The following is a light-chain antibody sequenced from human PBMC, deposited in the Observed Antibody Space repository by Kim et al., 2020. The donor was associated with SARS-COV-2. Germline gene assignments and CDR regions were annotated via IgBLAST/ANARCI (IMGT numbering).Light chain of an antibody. V-gene: IGLV2-14*01. Sequence: QSALTQPASVSGSPGQSITISCTGTSSDVGGYNYVSWYQQHPGKAPKLMIYDVSKRPSGVSNRFSGSKSGNTASLTISGLQAGDEADYYCSSYTSSSTYVFGTGTKV. CDR3: SSYTSSSTYV. CDR2: DVS. CDR1: SSDVGGYNY. J-gene: IGLJ1*01.